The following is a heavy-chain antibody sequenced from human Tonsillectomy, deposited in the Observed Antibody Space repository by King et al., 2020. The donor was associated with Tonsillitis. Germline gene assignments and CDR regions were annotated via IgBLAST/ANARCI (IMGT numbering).Heavy chain of an antibody. V-gene: IGHV4-59*08. D-gene: IGHD3-22*01. Sequence: QLQESGPGLVKPSETLSLTCTVSGGSISAYYWSWIRQPPGKGLEWIGYIYYSGNTNYNPSLKSRVTISVHTSKNQFSLKVFSGTAAATAVYYCSRRGYDSSGYYEWGQGTLVTVSS. CDR1: GGSISAYY. CDR3: SRRGYDSSGYYE. J-gene: IGHJ4*02. CDR2: IYYSGNT.